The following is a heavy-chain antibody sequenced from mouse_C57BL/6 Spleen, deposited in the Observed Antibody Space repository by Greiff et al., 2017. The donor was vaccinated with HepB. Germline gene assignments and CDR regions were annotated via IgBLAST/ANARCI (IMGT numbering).Heavy chain of an antibody. CDR3: AREGDYYGRDAMDY. J-gene: IGHJ4*01. CDR2: INYDGSST. D-gene: IGHD1-1*01. Sequence: EVKLMESEGGLVQPGSSMKLSCTASGFTFSDYYMAWVRQVPEKGLEWVANINYDGSSTYYLDSLKSRFIISRDNAKNILYLQMSSLKSEDTATYYCAREGDYYGRDAMDYWGQGTSVTVSS. V-gene: IGHV5-16*01. CDR1: GFTFSDYY.